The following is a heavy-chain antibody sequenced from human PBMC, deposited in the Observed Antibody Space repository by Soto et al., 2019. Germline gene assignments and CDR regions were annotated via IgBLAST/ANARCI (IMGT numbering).Heavy chain of an antibody. J-gene: IGHJ4*02. V-gene: IGHV3-9*01. CDR2: ISWNSGSI. CDR1: GFTFDDYA. D-gene: IGHD2-15*01. CDR3: AKAPVAATGRYYFDY. Sequence: ESGGGLVQPGRSLRLSCAASGFTFDDYAMHWVRQAPGKGLEWVSGISWNSGSIGYADSVKGRFTISRDNAKNSLYLQMNSLRAEDTALYYCAKAPVAATGRYYFDYWGQGTLVTVSS.